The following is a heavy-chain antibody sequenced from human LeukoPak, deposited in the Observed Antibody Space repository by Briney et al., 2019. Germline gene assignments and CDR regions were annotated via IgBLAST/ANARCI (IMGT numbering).Heavy chain of an antibody. CDR2: INHSGST. CDR3: ARGLPPHY. V-gene: IGHV4-34*01. CDR1: GGSFSGYY. J-gene: IGHJ3*01. Sequence: SETLSLTCAVYGGSFSGYYWSWIRQPPGKGLEWIGEINHSGSTNYNPSLKSRVTISVDTSKNQFSLKLSSVTAADTAVYYRARGLPPHYWGQGAMVTVSS.